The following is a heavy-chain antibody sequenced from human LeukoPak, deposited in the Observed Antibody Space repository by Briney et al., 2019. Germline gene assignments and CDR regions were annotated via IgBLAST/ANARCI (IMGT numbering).Heavy chain of an antibody. CDR1: GFTFSSYT. D-gene: IGHD5-24*01. CDR2: ISSSSSYI. J-gene: IGHJ4*02. V-gene: IGHV3-21*01. CDR3: ARAFADGYNSSPFDY. Sequence: GGSLSLSCAASGFTFSSYTWNWVRQAPGKGLDWVSSISSSSSYIYYADSVKGRFTISRDNAKNSLYLQMNSLRAEDTAVYYCARAFADGYNSSPFDYWGQGTLVTVSS.